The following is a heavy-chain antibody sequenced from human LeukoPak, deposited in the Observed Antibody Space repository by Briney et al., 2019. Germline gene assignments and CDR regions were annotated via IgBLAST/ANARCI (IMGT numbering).Heavy chain of an antibody. CDR3: AKDLGQWLVRSLDY. V-gene: IGHV3-74*01. Sequence: GGSLRLSCAASGFTFSSYWMHWVRQAPGKGLVWVSRINTDGSSTSYADSVKGRFTISRDNAKNTLYLQMNSLRAEDTAVYYCAKDLGQWLVRSLDYWGQGTLVTVSS. D-gene: IGHD6-19*01. CDR1: GFTFSSYW. J-gene: IGHJ4*02. CDR2: INTDGSST.